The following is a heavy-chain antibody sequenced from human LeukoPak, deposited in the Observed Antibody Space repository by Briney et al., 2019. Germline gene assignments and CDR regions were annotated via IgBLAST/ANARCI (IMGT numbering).Heavy chain of an antibody. CDR1: GFTFSSYA. CDR3: AKDLDYTTYGYYFDY. V-gene: IGHV3-23*01. D-gene: IGHD4-11*01. CDR2: IGAGGTFT. J-gene: IGHJ4*02. Sequence: HPGGSLRLSCTASGFTFSSYAMNWVRQAPGQGLEWVSRIGAGGTFTYDADSVKCRFNIFRDNAGNTLYLQMNSRRAVDTAIYYCAKDLDYTTYGYYFDYWGQGTLVTVSS.